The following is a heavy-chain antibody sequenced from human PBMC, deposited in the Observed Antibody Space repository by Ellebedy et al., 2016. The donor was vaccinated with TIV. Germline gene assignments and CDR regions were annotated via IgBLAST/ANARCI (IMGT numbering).Heavy chain of an antibody. Sequence: SETLSLXXTVSGGSISSGGYYWSWIRQHPGKGLEWIGYIYYSGSTYYNPSLKSRVTISVDTSKNQFSLKLSSVTAADTAVYYCARQGLWQPIRLWGQGTLVTVSS. CDR3: ARQGLWQPIRL. CDR2: IYYSGST. V-gene: IGHV4-31*03. CDR1: GGSISSGGYY. J-gene: IGHJ4*02. D-gene: IGHD3-10*01.